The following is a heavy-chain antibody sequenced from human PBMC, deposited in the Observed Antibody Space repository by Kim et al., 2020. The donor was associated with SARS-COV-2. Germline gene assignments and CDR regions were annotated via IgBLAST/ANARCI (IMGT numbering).Heavy chain of an antibody. V-gene: IGHV3-30*04. Sequence: GGSLRLSCAASGFTFSSYAMHWVRQAPGKGLEWVAVISYDGSNKYYADSVKGRFTISRDNSKNTLYLQMNSLRAEDTAVYYCARDGPSGVRGVMSYYFDYWGQGTLVTVSS. J-gene: IGHJ4*02. CDR2: ISYDGSNK. CDR1: GFTFSSYA. CDR3: ARDGPSGVRGVMSYYFDY. D-gene: IGHD3-10*01.